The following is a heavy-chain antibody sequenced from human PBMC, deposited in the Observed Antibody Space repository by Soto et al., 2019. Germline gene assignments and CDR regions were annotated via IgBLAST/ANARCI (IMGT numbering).Heavy chain of an antibody. Sequence: VKVSCKASGFSFIGSTMQWVRQARGQRLEWIGWIVVGSGDTDYAQKIQERVTITRDMSTSTAYMELTSLRSEDTAVYYCAADPITLDYYGMNVWGQGTTVTVSS. CDR3: AADPITLDYYGMNV. CDR1: GFSFIGST. CDR2: IVVGSGDT. V-gene: IGHV1-58*02. D-gene: IGHD5-12*01. J-gene: IGHJ6*02.